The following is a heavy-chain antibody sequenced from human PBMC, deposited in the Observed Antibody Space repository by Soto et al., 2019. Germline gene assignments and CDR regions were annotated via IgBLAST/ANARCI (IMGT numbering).Heavy chain of an antibody. V-gene: IGHV1-18*01. CDR2: ISAYNGNT. J-gene: IGHJ5*02. D-gene: IGHD2-15*01. CDR1: GYTFTSYG. Sequence: ASVKVSCKASGYTFTSYGISWVRHAPGQGLEWMGWISAYNGNTNYAQKLQGRVTMTTDTSTSTAYMELRSLRSDDTAVYYCARDSFCSVVSTLEGRVVVGASTMIDFPNPLQPLPWG. CDR3: ARDSFCSVVSTLEGRVVVGASTMIDFPNPLQPLP.